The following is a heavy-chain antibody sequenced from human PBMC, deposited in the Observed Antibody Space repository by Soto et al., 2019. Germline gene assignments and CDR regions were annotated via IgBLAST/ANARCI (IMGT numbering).Heavy chain of an antibody. J-gene: IGHJ6*02. CDR3: AREKKGIAVAASYYYYGMDV. CDR2: INPSGGST. V-gene: IGHV1-46*01. Sequence: ASVKVSCKASGYTFTSYYMHWVRQAPGQGLEWMGIINPSGGSTSYAQKFQGRVTMTMDTSTSTVYMELSSLRSEDTAVYYCAREKKGIAVAASYYYYGMDVWGQGTTVTVSS. D-gene: IGHD6-19*01. CDR1: GYTFTSYY.